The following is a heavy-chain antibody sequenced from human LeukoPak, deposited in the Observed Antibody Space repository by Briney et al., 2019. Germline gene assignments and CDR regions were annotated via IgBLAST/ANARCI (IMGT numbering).Heavy chain of an antibody. Sequence: VASVKVSCKASGYTFTSYGISWVRQAPGQGLEWMGWISAYNGNTNYAQKLQGRVTMTTDTSTSTAYMELRSLRSDDTAVYYCAKDYSSGWASNWFDPWGQGTLVTVSS. D-gene: IGHD6-19*01. J-gene: IGHJ5*02. CDR2: ISAYNGNT. CDR1: GYTFTSYG. CDR3: AKDYSSGWASNWFDP. V-gene: IGHV1-18*01.